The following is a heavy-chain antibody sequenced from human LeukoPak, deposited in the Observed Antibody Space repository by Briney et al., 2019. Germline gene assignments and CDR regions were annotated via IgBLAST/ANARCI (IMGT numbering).Heavy chain of an antibody. Sequence: GGSLRLSCAASGFTVSSNYMSWVRQAPGKGLEWVSVTYSGGNTYYADSVKGRFTISRDNSKNTLYLQMNSLRAEDTAVYYCARPEYSSSGFLYWGQGTLVTVSS. D-gene: IGHD6-6*01. CDR1: GFTVSSNY. CDR3: ARPEYSSSGFLY. V-gene: IGHV3-66*02. J-gene: IGHJ4*02. CDR2: TYSGGNT.